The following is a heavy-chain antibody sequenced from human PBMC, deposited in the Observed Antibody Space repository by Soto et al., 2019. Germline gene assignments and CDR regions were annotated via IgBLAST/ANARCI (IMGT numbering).Heavy chain of an antibody. J-gene: IGHJ5*02. CDR1: GFMFSSYW. Sequence: VNLVESGGGLVEPGGSLRLACEASGFMFSSYWMSWVRQAPGEGLEWVANIKQDGSEIHYLDSVEGRFTIFRDNARTSLYLQMNSLRAEGTAVYFCARYSGSYYPVGHDRWGQGTLVVVSS. D-gene: IGHD3-10*01. CDR3: ARYSGSYYPVGHDR. CDR2: IKQDGSEI. V-gene: IGHV3-7*01.